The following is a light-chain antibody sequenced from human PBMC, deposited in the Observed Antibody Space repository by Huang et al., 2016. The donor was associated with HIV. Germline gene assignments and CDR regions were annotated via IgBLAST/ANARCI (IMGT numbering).Light chain of an antibody. V-gene: IGKV2-29*02. J-gene: IGKJ2*01. CDR3: MQGLYLPRP. CDR2: SLA. CDR1: QSLLHSDGKTY. Sequence: DVVMTQSPLSLSVTPGQPASISCKSSQSLLHSDGKTYLLWYRQKPGQSPQLLIYSLANRFSGVPDRFSGSGSGTDFTLRISRVEADDIGVYYCMQGLYLPRPFGQGTKLEI.